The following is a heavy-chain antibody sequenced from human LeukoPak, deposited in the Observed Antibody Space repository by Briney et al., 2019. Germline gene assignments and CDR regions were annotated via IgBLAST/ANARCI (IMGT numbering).Heavy chain of an antibody. Sequence: GGSLRLSCAASGFTFSSYTMTWVRQTPRKGLEWVSFISNSGSYIYYADSVKGRFTISRDNAKNSLYLQMNSLRAEDTAVYYCARDPGVVGVGAPADYYLYMDVWGKGTTVTVSS. D-gene: IGHD1-26*01. J-gene: IGHJ6*03. CDR1: GFTFSSYT. V-gene: IGHV3-21*01. CDR2: ISNSGSYI. CDR3: ARDPGVVGVGAPADYYLYMDV.